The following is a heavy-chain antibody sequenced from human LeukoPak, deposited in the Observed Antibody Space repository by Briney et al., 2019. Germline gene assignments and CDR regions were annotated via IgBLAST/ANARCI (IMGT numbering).Heavy chain of an antibody. CDR2: IYHSGST. CDR3: ASGDGYGSGSYYH. D-gene: IGHD3-10*01. J-gene: IGHJ4*02. CDR1: GGSISSSNW. V-gene: IGHV4-4*02. Sequence: SGTLSLTCAVSGGSISSSNWWSWVRQPPGKGPEWIGEIYHSGSTNYNPSLKSRVTISVDKSKNPFSLKLSSVTAADTAVYYCASGDGYGSGSYYHWGQGTLVTVSS.